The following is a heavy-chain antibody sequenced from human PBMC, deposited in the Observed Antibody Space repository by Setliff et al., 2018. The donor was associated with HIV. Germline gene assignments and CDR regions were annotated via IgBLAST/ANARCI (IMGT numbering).Heavy chain of an antibody. CDR1: GYSISSGYY. CDR2: IFDSENN. CDR3: ARHLYGGYTGGFDY. D-gene: IGHD5-12*01. Sequence: PSETLSLTCTVSGYSISSGYYWNWIRQPPGKGLEWIGNIFDSENNNYNPSLKSRVSMSVDTSKNQFSLKLSSVTAADTAVYYCARHLYGGYTGGFDYWGQGTLVTVSS. V-gene: IGHV4-38-2*02. J-gene: IGHJ4*02.